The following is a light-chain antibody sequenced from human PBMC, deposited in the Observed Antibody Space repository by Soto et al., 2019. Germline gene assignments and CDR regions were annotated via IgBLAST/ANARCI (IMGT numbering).Light chain of an antibody. V-gene: IGKV1-39*01. CDR2: SAS. J-gene: IGKJ5*01. CDR1: QRINIY. CDR3: QQSFSTPT. Sequence: DIQMTHSPCSLSTSLVDRVTITCRASQRINIYLHWYRQKPGKAPELLIYSASNLQSGVPSRFSGSGSGTDFTLTISSLQPEDFATYYCQQSFSTPTFGQGTRLEI.